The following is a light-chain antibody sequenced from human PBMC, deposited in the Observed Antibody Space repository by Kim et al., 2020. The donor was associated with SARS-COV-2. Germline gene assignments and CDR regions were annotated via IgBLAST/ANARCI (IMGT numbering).Light chain of an antibody. V-gene: IGLV1-44*01. Sequence: GQRVSISCSGTTSNIGSNTVHWYQQLPGTAPTLLLYSNNQRPSGVPDRCSGSKSGTSASLAISGLQSEDEAEDHCASWDDSLNGWVFGGGTKLTVL. CDR2: SNN. CDR1: TSNIGSNT. J-gene: IGLJ3*02. CDR3: ASWDDSLNGWV.